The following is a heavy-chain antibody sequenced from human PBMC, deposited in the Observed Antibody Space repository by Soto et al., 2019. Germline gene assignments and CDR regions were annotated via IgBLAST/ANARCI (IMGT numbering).Heavy chain of an antibody. D-gene: IGHD4-17*01. V-gene: IGHV6-1*01. CDR3: ARVLAGGDYINYYYGMDV. J-gene: IGHJ6*02. CDR1: GDSVSSNSAA. Sequence: PSQTLSLTCAISGDSVSSNSAAWNWIRQSPSRGLEWLGRTYYRSKWYNDYAVSVKSRITINPDTSKNQFSPQLNSVTPEDTAVYYCARVLAGGDYINYYYGMDVWGQGTTVTVS. CDR2: TYYRSKWYN.